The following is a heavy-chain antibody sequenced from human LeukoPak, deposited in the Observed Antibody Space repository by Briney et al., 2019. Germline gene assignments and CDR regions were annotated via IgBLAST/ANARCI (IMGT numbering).Heavy chain of an antibody. CDR2: IIPIFGTA. V-gene: IGHV1-69*13. J-gene: IGHJ4*02. CDR3: ARARGYSYDPYYFDY. D-gene: IGHD5-18*01. Sequence: SVKVSCKASGGTFSSYAISWVRQAPGQGLEWMGGIIPIFGTANYAQKFQGRVTITADESTSTAYMELSSLRSEDTAVYYCARARGYSYDPYYFDYWGQGTLVTVSS. CDR1: GGTFSSYA.